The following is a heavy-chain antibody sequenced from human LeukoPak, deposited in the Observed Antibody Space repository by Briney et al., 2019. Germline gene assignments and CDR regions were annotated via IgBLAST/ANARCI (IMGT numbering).Heavy chain of an antibody. J-gene: IGHJ6*03. D-gene: IGHD4-11*01. CDR3: ARAGTVTTHSYYYYYYMDV. V-gene: IGHV1-8*03. CDR2: VNPNSGNT. CDR1: GYTFTSYD. Sequence: GASVKVSCKASGYTFTSYDINWVRQATGQGLEWMGWVNPNSGNTGYAQKFQGRVTITRNTSISTAYMELSSLRSEDTAVYYCARAGTVTTHSYYYYYYMDVWGKGTTVTVSS.